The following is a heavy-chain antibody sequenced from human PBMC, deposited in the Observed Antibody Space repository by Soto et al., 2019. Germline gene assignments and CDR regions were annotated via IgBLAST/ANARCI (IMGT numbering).Heavy chain of an antibody. CDR2: ISGSGGSR. CDR3: AKDIRQAGSCLDY. V-gene: IGHV3-23*01. CDR1: GFTFSSYA. D-gene: IGHD2-15*01. Sequence: EVQLLESGGGLVQPGGSLRLSCVASGFTFSSYAMSWVRQVPGKGLEWVSTISGSGGSRYYADSVEGRFTISRDNFKNTLYLQMNSLRAEDTATYYCAKDIRQAGSCLDYWGQGTLVTVSS. J-gene: IGHJ4*02.